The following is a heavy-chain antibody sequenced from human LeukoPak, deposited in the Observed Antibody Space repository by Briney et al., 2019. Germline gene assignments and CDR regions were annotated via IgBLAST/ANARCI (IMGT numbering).Heavy chain of an antibody. CDR3: ARDRAVRGQYGMDV. CDR1: GFTFSSYW. J-gene: IGHJ6*04. Sequence: GGSLRLSCAASGFTFSSYWMSWVRQAPGKGLEWVANIKQDGSEKYYVDSVKGRFTISRDNAKNSLYLQMNSLRAEDTAVYYCARDRAVRGQYGMDVWGKATTVTVSS. CDR2: IKQDGSEK. V-gene: IGHV3-7*03. D-gene: IGHD3-10*01.